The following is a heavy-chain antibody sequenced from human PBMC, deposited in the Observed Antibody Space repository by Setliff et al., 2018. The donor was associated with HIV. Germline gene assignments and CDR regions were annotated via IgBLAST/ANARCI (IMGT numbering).Heavy chain of an antibody. CDR2: IYTSGST. V-gene: IGHV4-61*02. Sequence: PSETLSLTCTVSGGSISSGSYYWSWIRQPAGKGLEWIGRIYTSGSTNYNPSLKSRVTISVDTSKNQFSLKLSSVTAADTAVYYCARNQRVGATIFDYWGQGTLVTVSS. CDR1: GGSISSGSYY. J-gene: IGHJ4*02. D-gene: IGHD1-26*01. CDR3: ARNQRVGATIFDY.